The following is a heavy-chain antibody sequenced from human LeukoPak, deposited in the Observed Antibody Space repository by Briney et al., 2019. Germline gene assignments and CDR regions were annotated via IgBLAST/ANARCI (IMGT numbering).Heavy chain of an antibody. J-gene: IGHJ4*02. CDR3: ARSNLGSYDQSGYYHS. CDR2: IYTSGNT. CDR1: GGSLSGYY. Sequence: SETLSLTCTVSGGSLSGYYWNWIRQPAGRGLQWIGRIYTSGNTWYSPSLRSRVTLTVDTSKNQFSLKLSSVTVADTAIYYCARSNLGSYDQSGYYHSWGQGALVIVPP. D-gene: IGHD3-22*01. V-gene: IGHV4-4*07.